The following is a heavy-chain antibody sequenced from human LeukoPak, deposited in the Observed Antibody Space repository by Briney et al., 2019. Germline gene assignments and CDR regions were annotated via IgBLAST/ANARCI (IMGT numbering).Heavy chain of an antibody. D-gene: IGHD4-17*01. CDR2: IFYSGST. V-gene: IGHV4-39*01. CDR1: GGSISSSTYY. Sequence: SSETLSLTCTVSGGSISSSTYYWGWIRQPPGKGLEWIGNIFYSGSTYYHPSLKSRVTISVDTSKNQFSLKLSSVTAADTAVYYCARRTVTIDHDAFDIWGQGTMVTVSS. J-gene: IGHJ3*02. CDR3: ARRTVTIDHDAFDI.